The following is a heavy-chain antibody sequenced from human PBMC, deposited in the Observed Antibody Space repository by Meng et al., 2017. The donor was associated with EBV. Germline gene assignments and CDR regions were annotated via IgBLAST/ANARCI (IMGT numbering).Heavy chain of an antibody. Sequence: VQLVQSGAEVKKPGSSVKVHCKASGGTFSSYAISWVRQAPGQGLEWMGGIIPIFGTANYAQKFQGRVTITADKSTSTAYMELSSLRSEDTAVYYCARDRWEPKGKGWFDPWGQGALVTVSS. D-gene: IGHD1-26*01. J-gene: IGHJ5*02. CDR2: IIPIFGTA. CDR3: ARDRWEPKGKGWFDP. V-gene: IGHV1-69*06. CDR1: GGTFSSYA.